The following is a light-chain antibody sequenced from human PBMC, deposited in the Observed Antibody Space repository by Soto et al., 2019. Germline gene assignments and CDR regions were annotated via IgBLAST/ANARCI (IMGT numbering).Light chain of an antibody. CDR2: EGS. CDR1: SSDVGGYNL. CDR3: CSFAGSEI. Sequence: QSVLTQAASVSGSPGQSITISCPVTSSDVGGYNLVSWYQQHPGKAPKLIIYEGSKRPSGVSNRFSGFRSGSTASLTISGLQAEDEADYYCCSFAGSEIFAGGTQLTVL. V-gene: IGLV2-23*01. J-gene: IGLJ2*01.